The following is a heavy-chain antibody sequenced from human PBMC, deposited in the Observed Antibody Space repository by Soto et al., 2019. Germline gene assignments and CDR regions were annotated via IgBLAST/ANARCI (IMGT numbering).Heavy chain of an antibody. V-gene: IGHV1-2*04. CDR1: GYTFTGYY. D-gene: IGHD1-26*01. CDR2: INPNSGGT. J-gene: IGHJ5*02. CDR3: ARDIERGSYYFREQNPWFDP. Sequence: GASVKVSCKASGYTFTGYYMHWVRQAPGQGLEWMGWINPNSGGTNYAQKFQGWVTMTRDTSISTAYMELSRLRSDDTAVYYCARDIERGSYYFREQNPWFDPWGQGTLVTVSS.